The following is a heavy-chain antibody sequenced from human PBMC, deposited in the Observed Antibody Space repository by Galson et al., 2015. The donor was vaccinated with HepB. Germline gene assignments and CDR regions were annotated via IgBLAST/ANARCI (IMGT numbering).Heavy chain of an antibody. J-gene: IGHJ4*02. V-gene: IGHV3-7*03. CDR2: IKQDASEK. CDR3: AREDGDYDYFDY. CDR1: GFTFSSYW. D-gene: IGHD4-17*01. Sequence: SLRLSCAASGFTFSSYWMSRVRQAPGKGLEWVANIKQDASEKYYVDSVKGRFTISRDNAKNSLYLQMNSLRAEDTAVYYCAREDGDYDYFDYWGQGTLVTVSS.